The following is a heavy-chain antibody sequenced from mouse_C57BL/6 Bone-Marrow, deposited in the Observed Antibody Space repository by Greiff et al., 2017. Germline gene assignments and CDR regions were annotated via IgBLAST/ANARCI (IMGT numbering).Heavy chain of an antibody. J-gene: IGHJ2*01. D-gene: IGHD4-1*01. Sequence: EVHLVESGGDLVKPGGSLKLSCAASGFTFSSYGMSWVRQTPDKRLEWVATISSGGSYTYYPDSVKGRFTISRDNAKNTLYLQMSSLKSEDTARYYCARRVTGTDFDYWGQGTTLTVSS. V-gene: IGHV5-6*01. CDR1: GFTFSSYG. CDR2: ISSGGSYT. CDR3: ARRVTGTDFDY.